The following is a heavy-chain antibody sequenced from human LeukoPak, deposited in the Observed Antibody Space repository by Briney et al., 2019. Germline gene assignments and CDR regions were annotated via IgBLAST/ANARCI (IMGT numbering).Heavy chain of an antibody. CDR2: INPSGGST. CDR3: ARDQQWLVGGDY. V-gene: IGHV1-46*01. D-gene: IGHD6-19*01. Sequence: ASVKVSCKASGYTYTSYYMHWVRQAPGQGLEWMGIINPSGGSTSYAQKFQGRVTMTRDTSTSTVYMELSSLRAEDTAVYYCARDQQWLVGGDYWGQGTLVTVSS. CDR1: GYTYTSYY. J-gene: IGHJ4*02.